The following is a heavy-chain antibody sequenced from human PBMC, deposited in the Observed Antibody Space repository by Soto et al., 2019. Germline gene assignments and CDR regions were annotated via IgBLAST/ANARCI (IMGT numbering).Heavy chain of an antibody. CDR3: ARVARSSGYYFDY. Sequence: QVQLVQSGAEVKKPGSSVKVSCKASGGTFSSYTISWVRQAPGQGLEWMGRIIPILGIANYAQKFQGRVTITADKSTSTAYMELSSLRSEDTAVYYCARVARSSGYYFDYWGQGTLVTVSS. CDR2: IIPILGIA. D-gene: IGHD3-10*01. J-gene: IGHJ4*02. CDR1: GGTFSSYT. V-gene: IGHV1-69*02.